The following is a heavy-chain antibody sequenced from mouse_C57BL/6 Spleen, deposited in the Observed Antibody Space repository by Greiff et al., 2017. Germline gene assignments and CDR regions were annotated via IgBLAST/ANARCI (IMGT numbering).Heavy chain of an antibody. D-gene: IGHD2-4*01. CDR1: GYSFTGYY. CDR3: ARCDYDLYYAMDY. J-gene: IGHJ4*01. CDR2: IFPYNGVT. V-gene: IGHV1-31*01. Sequence: VQLQQSGPELVKPGASVKISCKASGYSFTGYYMHWVKQSHGHILDWIGYIFPYNGVTSYNQKFKGKATLTVDKSSSTAYMELRRLTSEDSAVYYCARCDYDLYYAMDYWGQGTSVTVSS.